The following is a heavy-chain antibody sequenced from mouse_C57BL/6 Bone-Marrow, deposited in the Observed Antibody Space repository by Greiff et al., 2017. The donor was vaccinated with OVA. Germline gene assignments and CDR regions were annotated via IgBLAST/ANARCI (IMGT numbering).Heavy chain of an antibody. D-gene: IGHD2-4*01. V-gene: IGHV1-50*01. J-gene: IGHJ3*01. CDR1: GYTFTSYW. CDR2: IDPSDSYT. CDR3: ARSGLHYDYDAAY. Sequence: QVQLQQPGAELVKPGASVKLSCKASGYTFTSYWMQWVKQRPGPGLEWIGEIDPSDSYTNYNQKFKGKATLTVDTSSSTAYMQLSSLTSEDSAVYYCARSGLHYDYDAAYWGQGTLVTVSA.